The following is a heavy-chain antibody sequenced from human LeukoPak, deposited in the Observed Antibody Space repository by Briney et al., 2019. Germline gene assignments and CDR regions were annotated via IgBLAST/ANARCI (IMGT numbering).Heavy chain of an antibody. CDR1: GYTLTELS. J-gene: IGHJ5*02. CDR2: FDPEDGET. V-gene: IGHV1-24*01. Sequence: ASVNVSCKVSGYTLTELSMHWVRQAPGKGLEWMGGFDPEDGETIYAQKFQGRVTMTEDTSTDTAYMELSSLRSEDTAVYYCATDLVSSSPGWFDPWGQGTLVTVSS. D-gene: IGHD6-6*01. CDR3: ATDLVSSSPGWFDP.